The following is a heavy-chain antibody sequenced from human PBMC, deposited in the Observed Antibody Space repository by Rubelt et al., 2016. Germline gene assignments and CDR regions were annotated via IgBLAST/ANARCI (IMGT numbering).Heavy chain of an antibody. Sequence: QVQLVESGGGVVQPGRSLRLSCAASGFTFSSYCMHWVRQAPGKVLELVSALSGSGGSTYYADSVKGRFTNSRDNARNTLYLQMNSLRAEDTALYYCVVDFWGQGTRVTVSS. CDR2: LSGSGGST. V-gene: IGHV3-NL1*01. J-gene: IGHJ4*02. CDR3: VVDF. CDR1: GFTFSSYC.